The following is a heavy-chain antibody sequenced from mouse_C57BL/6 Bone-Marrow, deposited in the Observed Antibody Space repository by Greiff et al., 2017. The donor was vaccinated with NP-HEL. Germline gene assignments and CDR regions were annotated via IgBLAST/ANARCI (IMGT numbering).Heavy chain of an antibody. D-gene: IGHD4-1*01. CDR1: GFTFSSYG. J-gene: IGHJ2*01. Sequence: EVQGVESGGDLVKPGGSLKLSCAASGFTFSSYGMSWVRQTPDKRLEWVATISSGGSYTYYPDSVKGRFTISRDNAKNTLYLQMSSLKSEDTAMYYCARHETGPYYFDYWGQGTTLTVSS. CDR3: ARHETGPYYFDY. V-gene: IGHV5-6*01. CDR2: ISSGGSYT.